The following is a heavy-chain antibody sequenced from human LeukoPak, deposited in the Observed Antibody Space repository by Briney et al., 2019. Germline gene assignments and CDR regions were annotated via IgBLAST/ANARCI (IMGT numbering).Heavy chain of an antibody. CDR3: AKDNGLGSSYYYYYGMDV. Sequence: GGSLRLSCAASGFTFSSYGMHWVRQAPGKGLEWVAVISYDGSNKYYADSVKGRFTISRDNSKNTLYLQMNSLRAEDTAVYYCAKDNGLGSSYYYYYGMDVWGQGTTVTVSS. D-gene: IGHD3-10*01. CDR2: ISYDGSNK. J-gene: IGHJ6*02. CDR1: GFTFSSYG. V-gene: IGHV3-30*18.